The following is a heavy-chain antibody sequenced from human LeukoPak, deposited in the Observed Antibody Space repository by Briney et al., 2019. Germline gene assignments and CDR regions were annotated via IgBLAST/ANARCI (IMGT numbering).Heavy chain of an antibody. CDR2: IHPAVSDT. V-gene: IGHV5-51*01. D-gene: IGHD2-21*02. Sequence: GESLKISCKGSGFTVTDHWIAWVRQMPGKGLEWVGIIHPAVSDTPKSPSFQGQVVISVDRSISTAYLQWNSLKASETAMYYCAASPPHCGADCPFDYWGQGTLVTVSS. J-gene: IGHJ4*02. CDR1: GFTVTDHW. CDR3: AASPPHCGADCPFDY.